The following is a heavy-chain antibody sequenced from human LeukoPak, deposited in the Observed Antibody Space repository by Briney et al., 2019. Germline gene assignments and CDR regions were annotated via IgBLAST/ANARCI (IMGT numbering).Heavy chain of an antibody. CDR2: INAGNGNI. Sequence: ASVKVSCKASGYTFTRYAVHWVRQAPGQRLEWMGWINAGNGNIKYSQKFQGRVTITGDTSASTAYMELSSLGSEDTALYYCARDRYDFWSGYYSYNWFDPWGQGTLVTVSS. CDR1: GYTFTRYA. CDR3: ARDRYDFWSGYYSYNWFDP. D-gene: IGHD3-3*01. V-gene: IGHV1-3*01. J-gene: IGHJ5*02.